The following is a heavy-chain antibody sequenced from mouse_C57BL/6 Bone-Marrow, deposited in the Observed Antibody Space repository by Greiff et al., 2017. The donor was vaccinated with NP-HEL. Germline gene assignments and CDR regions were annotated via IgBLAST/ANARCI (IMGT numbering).Heavy chain of an antibody. Sequence: QVQLQQSGPGLVQPSQSLSITCTVSGFSLTSYGVHWVRQSPGTGLEWLGVIWSGGSTDYNAAFISRLSISKDNSKSQVFFKMNSLQADDTAIYYCARNRDGYYKFAYWGQGTLVTVSA. CDR2: IWSGGST. CDR1: GFSLTSYG. J-gene: IGHJ3*01. D-gene: IGHD2-3*01. V-gene: IGHV2-2*01. CDR3: ARNRDGYYKFAY.